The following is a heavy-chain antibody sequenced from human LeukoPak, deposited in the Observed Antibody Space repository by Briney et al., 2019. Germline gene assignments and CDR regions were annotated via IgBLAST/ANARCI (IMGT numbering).Heavy chain of an antibody. CDR3: ARDRIYGGNSGALDI. V-gene: IGHV3-66*01. CDR1: GFTVSSNY. Sequence: GGSLRLSCAASGFTVSSNYMSWVRQAPGKGLEWVSIIYSGGTTYYADSVKGRFTISRDNSENTLSLQMNSLRGEDTAVYYCARDRIYGGNSGALDIWGQGTLVTVSS. J-gene: IGHJ3*02. CDR2: IYSGGTT. D-gene: IGHD4-23*01.